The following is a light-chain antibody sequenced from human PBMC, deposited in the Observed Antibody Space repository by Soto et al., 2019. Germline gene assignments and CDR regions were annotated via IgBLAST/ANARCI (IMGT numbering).Light chain of an antibody. CDR3: QHYKSYPWT. Sequence: DIQMTQSPSTLSASVGDRVTITCRASQSISMFWAWYQQKPGKAPKLLIYDASNSESGVPSRFSGSGSGTEFSLTISNLQPDDFATYYCQHYKSYPWTFGQGTKVDIK. V-gene: IGKV1-5*01. CDR1: QSISMF. CDR2: DAS. J-gene: IGKJ1*01.